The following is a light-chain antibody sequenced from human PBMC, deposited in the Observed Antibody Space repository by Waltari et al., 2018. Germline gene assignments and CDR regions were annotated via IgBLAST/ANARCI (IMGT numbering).Light chain of an antibody. V-gene: IGKV3-15*01. CDR1: ENVDTT. CDR3: HQYKNWPPWT. Sequence: EIVVTPSPATLSLSPGARATLSCRASENVDTTLAWYQKKPGQPPRLLISGATTRATDIPPRFSGSGAGTEFTLYISSLQSEDFAVYYCHQYKNWPPWTFGQGTKVEIK. CDR2: GAT. J-gene: IGKJ1*01.